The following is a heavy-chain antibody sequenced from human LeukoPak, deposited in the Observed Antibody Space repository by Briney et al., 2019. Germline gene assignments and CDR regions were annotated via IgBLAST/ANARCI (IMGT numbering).Heavy chain of an antibody. CDR1: GGSISSYY. V-gene: IGHV4-59*12. Sequence: PSETLSLTCTVSGGSISSYYWSWIRQPPGEGLEWIGYIYYSGTTNDNSSHKSRVIISVDSSKNQFSLKLSSMTAAATAVYYCASSMGELLWFGETTIEYFHHWGQGTLVTVSS. CDR2: IYYSGTT. CDR3: ASSMGELLWFGETTIEYFHH. D-gene: IGHD3-10*01. J-gene: IGHJ1*01.